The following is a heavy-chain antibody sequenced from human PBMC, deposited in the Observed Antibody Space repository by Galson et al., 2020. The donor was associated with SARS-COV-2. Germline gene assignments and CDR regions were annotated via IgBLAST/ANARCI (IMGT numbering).Heavy chain of an antibody. CDR3: ARVRGAEYFQF. J-gene: IGHJ1*01. V-gene: IGHV1-8*01. Sequence: GESLKISCKASGYRFNSYDIHWVRQATGQGLEWLGWLNPNSGNTGYAQKFQGRVTLTRDTSRGIDYMELSSLTSEDTAVYYCARVRGAEYFQFWGQGTLVSVSS. CDR1: GYRFNSYD. D-gene: IGHD6-25*01. CDR2: LNPNSGNT.